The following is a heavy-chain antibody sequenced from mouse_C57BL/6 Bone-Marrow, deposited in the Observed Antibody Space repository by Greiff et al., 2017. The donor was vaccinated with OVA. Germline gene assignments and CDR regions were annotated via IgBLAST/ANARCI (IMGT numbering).Heavy chain of an antibody. CDR3: ARSNWDGYYAMDY. Sequence: QVQLQQPGAELVKPGASVKLSCKASGYTFTSYWMHWVKQRPGQGLEWIGRIDPNSGGTKYNEKFKSKATLTVDKPSSTAYMQLSSLTSEDSAVYYCARSNWDGYYAMDYWGQGTSVTVSS. V-gene: IGHV1-72*01. CDR2: IDPNSGGT. D-gene: IGHD4-1*01. J-gene: IGHJ4*01. CDR1: GYTFTSYW.